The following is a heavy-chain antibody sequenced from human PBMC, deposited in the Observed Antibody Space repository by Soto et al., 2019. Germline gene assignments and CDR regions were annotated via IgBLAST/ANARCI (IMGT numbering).Heavy chain of an antibody. CDR1: GCAFSTDA. CDR3: ARASGYVSGWYHDY. J-gene: IGHJ4*02. D-gene: IGHD6-19*01. V-gene: IGHV1-69*13. CDR2: LIPIRSTA. Sequence: SSLKVSCKASGCAFSTDAVSWVRQAPGQGLEWMGGLIPIRSTAHYAQKFQGRVTITADESTNTAYMDLSSLRSDDTAVYYCARASGYVSGWYHDYWGQGTRVTVSS.